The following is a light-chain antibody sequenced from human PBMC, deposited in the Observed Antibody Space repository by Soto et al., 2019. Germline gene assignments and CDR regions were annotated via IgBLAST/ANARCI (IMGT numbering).Light chain of an antibody. CDR3: SSYTTSSTVV. CDR2: DVS. J-gene: IGLJ2*01. V-gene: IGLV2-14*01. CDR1: SSDVGGYNY. Sequence: QSALTQPASVSGSPGQSIAISCTGTSSDVGGYNYVSWYQQHPGKAPKLMIYDVSVRPSGVSDRFSGSKSDNTASLTISGIQAEDEAHYYCSSYTTSSTVVFGGGTKLTVL.